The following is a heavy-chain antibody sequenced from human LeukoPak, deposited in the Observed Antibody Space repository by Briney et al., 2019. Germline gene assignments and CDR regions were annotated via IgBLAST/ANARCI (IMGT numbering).Heavy chain of an antibody. CDR3: AREHGNSYYDFWSGYYRAFLGGYYYYMDV. V-gene: IGHV7-4-1*02. CDR2: INTNTGNP. Sequence: GASVKVSCKASGGTFSSYAISWVRQAPGQGLEWMGWINTNTGNPTYAQGFTGRFVFSLDTSVSTAYLQISSLKAEDTAVYYCAREHGNSYYDFWSGYYRAFLGGYYYYMDVWGKGTTVTISS. J-gene: IGHJ6*03. D-gene: IGHD3-3*01. CDR1: GGTFSSYA.